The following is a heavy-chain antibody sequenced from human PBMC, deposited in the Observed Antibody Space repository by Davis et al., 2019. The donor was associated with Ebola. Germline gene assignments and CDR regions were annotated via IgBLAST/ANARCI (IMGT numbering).Heavy chain of an antibody. Sequence: PSETLSLTCAVYGGSFSGYYWSWIRQPPGKGLEWIGEINHSGSTNYNPYLKSRVTISVDTSKNQFSLKLSSVTAADTAVYYCARSGDIVATIGPGYSSSWYYFDYWGQGTLVTVSS. CDR1: GGSFSGYY. CDR2: INHSGST. J-gene: IGHJ4*02. D-gene: IGHD6-13*01. V-gene: IGHV4-34*01. CDR3: ARSGDIVATIGPGYSSSWYYFDY.